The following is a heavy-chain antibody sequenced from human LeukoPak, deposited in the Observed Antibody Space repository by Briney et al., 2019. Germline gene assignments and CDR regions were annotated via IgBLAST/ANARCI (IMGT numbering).Heavy chain of an antibody. D-gene: IGHD6-6*01. CDR3: ARGPNSNWSGLDF. V-gene: IGHV3-74*01. J-gene: IGHJ4*02. Sequence: GGSLRLSCTASGFSFSGHWMHWARQLPGKGLVWVSRISPTGSTTSYADSVKGRFTVSRDNAENTLYLQVNNLRAEDTAVYYCARGPNSNWSGLDFWGQGTLLTVSS. CDR2: ISPTGSTT. CDR1: GFSFSGHW.